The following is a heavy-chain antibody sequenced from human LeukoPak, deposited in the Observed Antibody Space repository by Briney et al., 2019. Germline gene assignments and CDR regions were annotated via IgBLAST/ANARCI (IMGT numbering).Heavy chain of an antibody. Sequence: AGGSLRLSCAASGSTVSSNYMNWVRQAPGKGLEWVSLISSSSSYIYYADSVKGRFTISRDNAKNSLDLQMNSLKAEDTAIYYCARVPWSSRDYYSGMDVWGQGTTVTVSS. D-gene: IGHD6-13*01. J-gene: IGHJ6*02. V-gene: IGHV3-21*03. CDR1: GSTVSSNY. CDR3: ARVPWSSRDYYSGMDV. CDR2: ISSSSSYI.